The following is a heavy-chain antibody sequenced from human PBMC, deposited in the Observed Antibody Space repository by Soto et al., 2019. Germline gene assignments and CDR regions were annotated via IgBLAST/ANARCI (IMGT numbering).Heavy chain of an antibody. D-gene: IGHD3-10*01. V-gene: IGHV1-2*02. CDR1: GYTFTGYY. Sequence: ASVNVSCKASGYTFTGYYMHWVRQAPGQGLEWMGWINPNSGGTNYAQKFQGRVTMTRDTSISTAYMELSRLRSDDTAVYYCARAYYYGPKGWFDPWGQGTLVTVSS. CDR3: ARAYYYGPKGWFDP. CDR2: INPNSGGT. J-gene: IGHJ5*02.